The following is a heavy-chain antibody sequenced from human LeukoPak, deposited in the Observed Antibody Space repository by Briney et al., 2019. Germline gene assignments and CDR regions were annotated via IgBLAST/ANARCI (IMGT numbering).Heavy chain of an antibody. V-gene: IGHV4-34*01. CDR3: ASSPSYDSSGYYYDY. J-gene: IGHJ4*02. CDR2: INHRGSA. D-gene: IGHD3-22*01. Sequence: SETLSLTCVVYGGSFGHYYWTYIRQPPGKGLEWIGEINHRGSAHYNPSPKSRVTISVDTSKKQFSLQLQSVTAADTAVYYCASSPSYDSSGYYYDYWGQGALVTVSS. CDR1: GGSFGHYY.